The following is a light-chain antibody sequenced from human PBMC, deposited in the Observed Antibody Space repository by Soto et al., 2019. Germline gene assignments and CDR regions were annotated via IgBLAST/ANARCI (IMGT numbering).Light chain of an antibody. V-gene: IGKV4-1*01. CDR2: CAS. CDR1: PSVFYSSNNKNY. CDR3: QHSYSTPLT. J-gene: IGKJ4*02. Sequence: DIVMTQSPDSLAVSLGERATINFKSSPSVFYSSNNKNYLAWYQQKPGQPPKLLIYCASTRESGVPDRFSGSGSGTDFTLTISSLQSEDVAVYYCQHSYSTPLTFGGGTKVEIK.